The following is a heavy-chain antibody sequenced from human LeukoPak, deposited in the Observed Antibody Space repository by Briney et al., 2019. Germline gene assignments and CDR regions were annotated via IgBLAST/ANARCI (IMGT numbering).Heavy chain of an antibody. Sequence: GGSLRLSCAASGFTFSSYWLSWVRQAPGKGLEWVANIKEDGSEKYYVDSVKGRFTISRDNAKNLLYLQMNSLRAGDTAVYYCARDWGRVTYWGQGTLVTVSS. CDR2: IKEDGSEK. D-gene: IGHD3-10*01. CDR1: GFTFSSYW. V-gene: IGHV3-7*03. CDR3: ARDWGRVTY. J-gene: IGHJ4*02.